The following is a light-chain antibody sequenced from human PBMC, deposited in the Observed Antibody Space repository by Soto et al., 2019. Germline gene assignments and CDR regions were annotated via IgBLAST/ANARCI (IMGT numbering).Light chain of an antibody. V-gene: IGLV2-14*03. Sequence: QSALTQPASVSGSPGQSITISCTGTSSDVGGYNYVSWYQQHPVKAPKLMIYDVTNRPSGISDRFSGSKSGNTASLTISGLQAEDEAEYYCSSYTTSSTPYVFGTGTKLTVL. J-gene: IGLJ1*01. CDR2: DVT. CDR3: SSYTTSSTPYV. CDR1: SSDVGGYNY.